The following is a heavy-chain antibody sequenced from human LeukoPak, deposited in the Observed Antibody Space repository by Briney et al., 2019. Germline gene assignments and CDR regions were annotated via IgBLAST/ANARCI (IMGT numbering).Heavy chain of an antibody. J-gene: IGHJ6*03. Sequence: GVSLRLSCGASGFTFSTHAMSWVRQTPEKVLEWVSYANGSGSSTYYADSVKGRFTISRDNSQNTLYLQINGLRAEDTAVYYCVKGGGTVNYYMDVWGKGTTVTVSS. CDR1: GFTFSTHA. D-gene: IGHD1-1*01. V-gene: IGHV3-23*01. CDR3: VKGGGTVNYYMDV. CDR2: ANGSGSST.